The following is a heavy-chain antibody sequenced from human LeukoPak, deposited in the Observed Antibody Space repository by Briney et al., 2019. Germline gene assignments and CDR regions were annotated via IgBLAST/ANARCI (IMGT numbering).Heavy chain of an antibody. CDR3: AGDRGIVVVPAAILGYFQH. J-gene: IGHJ1*01. CDR2: ISYDGSNK. CDR1: GFTFSSYA. D-gene: IGHD2-2*02. Sequence: GGSLRLSCAASGFTFSSYAMHWVRQAPGKGLEWVAVISYDGSNKYYADSVKGRFTISRDNSKNTLYLQMNSLRAEDTAVYYCAGDRGIVVVPAAILGYFQHWGQGTLVTVSS. V-gene: IGHV3-30*01.